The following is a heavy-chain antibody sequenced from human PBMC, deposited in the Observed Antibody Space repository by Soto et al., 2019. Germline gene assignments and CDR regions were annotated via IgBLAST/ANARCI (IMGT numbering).Heavy chain of an antibody. CDR3: ATYCSSTSCPSWFDP. J-gene: IGHJ5*02. Sequence: ASVKVSCKVSGYTLTELSMHWVRQAPGKGLEWMGGFDPEDGETTYAQKFQGRVTMTEDTSTDTAYMELSSLRSEDTAVYYCATYCSSTSCPSWFDPWGQGTLVTVSS. D-gene: IGHD2-2*01. CDR1: GYTLTELS. V-gene: IGHV1-24*01. CDR2: FDPEDGET.